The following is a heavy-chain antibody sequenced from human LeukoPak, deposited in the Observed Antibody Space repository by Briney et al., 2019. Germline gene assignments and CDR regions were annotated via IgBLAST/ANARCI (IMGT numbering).Heavy chain of an antibody. V-gene: IGHV3-74*01. J-gene: IGHJ4*02. CDR1: GCTFSNYW. CDR3: ARGVDTTTNNELNY. Sequence: PGGSLRLSCAATGCTFSNYWMHWLRQARGEGLVWVSRITPDGGGADYMDSVNGRFTISRDNAKNTLYLQMNSLGAEDMAVYYCARGVDTTTNNELNYWGQGTLVTVSS. CDR2: ITPDGGGA. D-gene: IGHD3-3*01.